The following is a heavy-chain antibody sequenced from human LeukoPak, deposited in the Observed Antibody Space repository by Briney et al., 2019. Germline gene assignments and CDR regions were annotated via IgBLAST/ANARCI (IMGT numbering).Heavy chain of an antibody. V-gene: IGHV3-11*06. J-gene: IGHJ4*02. CDR2: ISSSSSYI. CDR3: ARQIAPEYYYDSSGYPDY. CDR1: GFTFSDYY. Sequence: GGSLRLSCAASGFTFSDYYMSWIRQAPGKGLECVSSISSSSSYIYYADSVKGRFTISRDNAKNSLYLQMNSLRAEDTAVYYCARQIAPEYYYDSSGYPDYWGQGTLVTVSS. D-gene: IGHD3-22*01.